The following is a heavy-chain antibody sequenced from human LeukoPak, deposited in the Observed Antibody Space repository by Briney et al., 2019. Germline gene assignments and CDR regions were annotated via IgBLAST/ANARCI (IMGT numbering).Heavy chain of an antibody. CDR2: VYYTGST. D-gene: IGHD6-6*01. J-gene: IGHJ4*02. CDR3: ARHFAYSSSSYFDY. V-gene: IGHV4-61*05. CDR1: GGSVSSNIYY. Sequence: PSETLSLTCTVSGGSVSSNIYYWNWIRQPPGKGLEWIGYVYYTGSTNYNPSLKSRVTMFEDKSKNQFSLRLYSVTVADTAVYYCARHFAYSSSSYFDYWGQGSLVTVSS.